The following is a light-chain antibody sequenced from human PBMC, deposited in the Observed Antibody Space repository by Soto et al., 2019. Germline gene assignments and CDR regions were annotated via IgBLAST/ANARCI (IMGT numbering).Light chain of an antibody. Sequence: EFVLTQSPGTLSLSPGERATLSCRASQTVRNNYLAWYQQKPGQAPRLLIYDASNRATGVPTRFSGSGSGTDFTLTISSLEPEDFAVYYCQQRSNWPPLTFGGGTKVDIK. V-gene: IGKV3-11*01. CDR2: DAS. CDR1: QTVRNNY. CDR3: QQRSNWPPLT. J-gene: IGKJ4*01.